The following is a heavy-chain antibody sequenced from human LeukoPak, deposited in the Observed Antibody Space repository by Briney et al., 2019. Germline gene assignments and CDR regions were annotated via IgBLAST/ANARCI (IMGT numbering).Heavy chain of an antibody. J-gene: IGHJ5*02. Sequence: ASVKVSCKASGHTFTAYYMFWVRQAPGQGLEWMGWINPNSGGSNYAPKFQGRVTMTRNTSISTAYMALSSLRSEDTAVYYCARVDSSSWYEGVDWFDRGGQATLVTVP. V-gene: IGHV1-2*02. CDR2: INPNSGGS. D-gene: IGHD6-13*01. CDR3: ARVDSSSWYEGVDWFDR. CDR1: GHTFTAYY.